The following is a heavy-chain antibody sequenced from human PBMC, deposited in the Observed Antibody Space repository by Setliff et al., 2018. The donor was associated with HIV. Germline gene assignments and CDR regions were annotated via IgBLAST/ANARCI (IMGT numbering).Heavy chain of an antibody. D-gene: IGHD6-19*01. J-gene: IGHJ3*02. CDR3: ARSYSSGRYGPPGAFDI. CDR1: GGTFSSYA. V-gene: IGHV1-69*05. Sequence: KVSCKASGGTFSSYAISWVRQAPGQGLEWMGGIIPIFGTANYAQKFQGRVTITTDESTSTAYMELSSLRSEDTAVYYCARSYSSGRYGPPGAFDIWGQGTMVTVSS. CDR2: IIPIFGTA.